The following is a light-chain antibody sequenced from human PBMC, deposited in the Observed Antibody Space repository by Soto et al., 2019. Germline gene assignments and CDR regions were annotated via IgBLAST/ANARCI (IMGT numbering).Light chain of an antibody. Sequence: EIVMTQSPATLSVSPGERATLSCRASQSVSSNSAWCHQKPGQAPGLLIYGASTRATGIPARFSGSGSGTEFTLTISSLQSEAFPFYYCHQYNNWPLWTFGQGAKVEIK. CDR3: HQYNNWPLWT. V-gene: IGKV3-15*01. J-gene: IGKJ1*01. CDR1: QSVSSN. CDR2: GAS.